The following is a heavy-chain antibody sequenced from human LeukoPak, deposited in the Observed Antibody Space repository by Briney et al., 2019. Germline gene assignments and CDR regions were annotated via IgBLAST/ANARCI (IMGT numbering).Heavy chain of an antibody. CDR3: ARGHVPGSTRHWDF. Sequence: GGSLRLSCEASGFTFSSHWMHWVRQVPGKGLVWVARIRGDENEIDYADSVKGRFTISRDNAKKTLYLQMNSLRVEDTAVYFCARGHVPGSTRHWDFWGQGTLVTVSS. CDR2: IRGDENEI. J-gene: IGHJ4*02. CDR1: GFTFSSHW. D-gene: IGHD3-10*01. V-gene: IGHV3-74*01.